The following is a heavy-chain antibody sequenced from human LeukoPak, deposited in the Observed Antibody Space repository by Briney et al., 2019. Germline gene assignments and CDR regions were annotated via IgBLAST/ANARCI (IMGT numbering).Heavy chain of an antibody. CDR2: IYYSGRT. CDR3: ARAKLYDSSGSFDY. J-gene: IGHJ4*02. CDR1: GFTLSSYA. V-gene: IGHV4-59*01. Sequence: SGGSLRLSCAASGFTLSSYAMSWIRQPPGKGLEWIGYIYYSGRTSYNPSLKSRVTMSVDTSKNQFSLKLSSVTAADTAVYYCARAKLYDSSGSFDYWGQGTLVTVSS. D-gene: IGHD3-22*01.